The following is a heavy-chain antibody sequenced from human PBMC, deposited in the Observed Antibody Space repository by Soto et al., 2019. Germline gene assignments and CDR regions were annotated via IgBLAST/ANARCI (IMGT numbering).Heavy chain of an antibody. Sequence: QVQLVQSGAEVKKPGSSVKVSCKASGGTFSSYTISWVRQAPGQGLEWMGRIIPLLGIANYAQKFQGRVTITADKSTSTAYMELSSLRSEDTAVYYCARGVRDGYNPSNWFDPWGQGTLVTVSS. CDR2: IIPLLGIA. CDR3: ARGVRDGYNPSNWFDP. CDR1: GGTFSSYT. D-gene: IGHD5-12*01. J-gene: IGHJ5*02. V-gene: IGHV1-69*02.